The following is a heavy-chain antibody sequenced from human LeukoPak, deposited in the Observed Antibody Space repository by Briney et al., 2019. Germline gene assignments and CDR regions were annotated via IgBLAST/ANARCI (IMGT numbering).Heavy chain of an antibody. V-gene: IGHV3-21*01. CDR3: AREYSGYDPMFDY. CDR2: ISSSSSYI. CDR1: GFTFSSYS. D-gene: IGHD5-12*01. J-gene: IGHJ4*02. Sequence: PGRSLRLSCAASGFTFSSYSMNWVRQAPGKGLEWVSSISSSSSYIYYADSVKGRFTISRDNAKNSLYLQMNSLRAEDTAVYYCAREYSGYDPMFDYWGQGTLVTVSS.